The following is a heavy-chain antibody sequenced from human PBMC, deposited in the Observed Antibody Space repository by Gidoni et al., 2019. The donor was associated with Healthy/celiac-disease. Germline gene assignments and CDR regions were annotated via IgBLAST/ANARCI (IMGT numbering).Heavy chain of an antibody. V-gene: IGHV1-69*01. Sequence: VQLVQSGAAVKKPGSSVTVSCKASGGTFSSYAISWVRQAPGQGLEWMGGIITIFGTANYEQKFQGRVTITADESTSTAYMELSSLRSEDTAVYYWAVYAARSNYYYYGMDVWGQGTTVTVSS. CDR1: GGTFSSYA. CDR3: AVYAARSNYYYYGMDV. D-gene: IGHD6-6*01. CDR2: IITIFGTA. J-gene: IGHJ6*02.